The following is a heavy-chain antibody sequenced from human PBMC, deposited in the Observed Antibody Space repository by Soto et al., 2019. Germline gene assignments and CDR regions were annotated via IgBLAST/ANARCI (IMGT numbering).Heavy chain of an antibody. V-gene: IGHV1-18*01. CDR2: ISAYNGNT. CDR1: GYTFTSYG. Sequence: ASVKVSCKASGYTFTSYGISWVRQAPGQGLEWMGWISAYNGNTNYAQKLQGRVTMTTDTSTSTAYMELRSLRSDDAAVYYCARSGCSGGSCYSYYFDYWGQGTLVTVSS. CDR3: ARSGCSGGSCYSYYFDY. D-gene: IGHD2-15*01. J-gene: IGHJ4*02.